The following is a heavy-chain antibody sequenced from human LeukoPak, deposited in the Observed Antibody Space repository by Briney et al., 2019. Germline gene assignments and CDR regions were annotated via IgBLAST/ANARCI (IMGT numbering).Heavy chain of an antibody. Sequence: GSLKIACKGSGYSFTSYGIGWVRQMPGKGLEWLVIIYPGDSHTRYSPSFQGQVTIPADKPISTAYLQWSSLKASDPAMYHCARLEPRRGWFDPWGQGPLVTVSS. D-gene: IGHD5-24*01. CDR2: IYPGDSHT. CDR3: ARLEPRRGWFDP. CDR1: GYSFTSYG. J-gene: IGHJ5*02. V-gene: IGHV5-51*04.